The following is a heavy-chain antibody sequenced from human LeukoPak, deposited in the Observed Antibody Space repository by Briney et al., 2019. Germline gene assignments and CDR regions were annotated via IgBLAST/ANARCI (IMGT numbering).Heavy chain of an antibody. CDR1: GYTFTAYY. CDR3: ARDIDYYGSGSEHGDY. Sequence: ASVKVSCKASGYTFTAYYMHLVRQAPGQGLEWMGGINPNSGGTNYAQKFQGRVPMPRHTSISTAYMELSRLRPDDTAVYYCARDIDYYGSGSEHGDYWGQGTLVSVSS. J-gene: IGHJ4*02. D-gene: IGHD3-10*01. CDR2: INPNSGGT. V-gene: IGHV1-2*02.